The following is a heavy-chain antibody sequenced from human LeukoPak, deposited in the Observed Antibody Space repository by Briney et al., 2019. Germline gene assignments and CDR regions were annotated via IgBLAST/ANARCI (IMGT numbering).Heavy chain of an antibody. CDR3: ARTTSYFSYHMDV. J-gene: IGHJ6*02. D-gene: IGHD2/OR15-2a*01. V-gene: IGHV3-53*01. CDR1: GFIVSSTY. Sequence: PGGSPRLSCAASGFIVSSTYMNWVRQAPGRGLEWVSVLYDGGYTYYSDSVEGRFVISRDDSKNTLYLQMNNLRLEDTALYYCARTTSYFSYHMDVWGQGTAVTVS. CDR2: LYDGGYT.